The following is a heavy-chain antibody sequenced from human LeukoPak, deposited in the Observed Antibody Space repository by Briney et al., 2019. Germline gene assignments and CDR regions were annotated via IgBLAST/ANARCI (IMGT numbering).Heavy chain of an antibody. CDR1: GFTFSSYW. CDR2: MKTDGSEI. Sequence: SGGSLRLSCVASGFTFSSYWMNWVRQAPGKGLEWVANMKTDGSEIYYVDSVKGRFTISRDNAKNSLYLQMNSLRDEDTAVYYCARGIEATPNSFDPWGQGTLVTVSS. D-gene: IGHD2-15*01. CDR3: ARGIEATPNSFDP. J-gene: IGHJ5*02. V-gene: IGHV3-7*01.